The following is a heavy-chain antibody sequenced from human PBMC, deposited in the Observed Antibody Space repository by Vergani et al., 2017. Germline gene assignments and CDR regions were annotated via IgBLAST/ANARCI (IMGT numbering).Heavy chain of an antibody. CDR3: ARDHYYDSSGYYYFDY. D-gene: IGHD3-22*01. Sequence: QVQLQQWGAGLLKPSETLSLTCAVYGGSFSGYYWSWIRQPPGTGLEWIGEINHSGSTNYNPSLKSRVTISVDTSKNQFSLKLSSVTAADTAVYYCARDHYYDSSGYYYFDYWGQGTLVTVSS. CDR2: INHSGST. V-gene: IGHV4-34*01. CDR1: GGSFSGYY. J-gene: IGHJ4*02.